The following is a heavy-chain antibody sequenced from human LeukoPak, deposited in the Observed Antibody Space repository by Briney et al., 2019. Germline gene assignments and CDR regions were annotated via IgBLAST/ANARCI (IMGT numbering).Heavy chain of an antibody. V-gene: IGHV1-69*05. D-gene: IGHD2-2*02. CDR2: IIPIFGTA. Sequence: SVKVSCKASGGTFSSYAISWVRQAPGQGLEWMGGIIPIFGTANYAQKFQGRVTITMDESTSTAYMELSSLRSEDTAVYYCARGGCSSTSCYTSYYYYMDVWGKGTTVTVSS. J-gene: IGHJ6*03. CDR1: GGTFSSYA. CDR3: ARGGCSSTSCYTSYYYYMDV.